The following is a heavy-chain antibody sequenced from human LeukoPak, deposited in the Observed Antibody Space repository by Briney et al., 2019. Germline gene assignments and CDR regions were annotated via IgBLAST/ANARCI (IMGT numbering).Heavy chain of an antibody. CDR3: AKGVSITIFGVVPLGWFDP. CDR2: IIPILGIA. J-gene: IGHJ5*02. CDR1: GGTFSSYA. Sequence: SVKVCCKASGGTFSSYAISWVRQAPGQGLEWMGRIIPILGIANYAQQIQGRVTINEDKSTCTDYMESSSLRSEDTAVYYCAKGVSITIFGVVPLGWFDPWGQGALVTVSS. V-gene: IGHV1-69*04. D-gene: IGHD3-3*01.